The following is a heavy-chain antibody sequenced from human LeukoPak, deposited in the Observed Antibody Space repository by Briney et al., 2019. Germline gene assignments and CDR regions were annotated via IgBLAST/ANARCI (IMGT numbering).Heavy chain of an antibody. Sequence: SETRSLTCAVYGGSISGYYWSWIRQPPGKGLEWIGEINHSGSTNYNPSLKSRVTISVDTSKNQFSLKLSSVTAADTAVYYCATKTGTTSNWFDPWGQGTLVTVSS. D-gene: IGHD1-1*01. CDR1: GGSISGYY. V-gene: IGHV4-34*01. CDR2: INHSGST. CDR3: ATKTGTTSNWFDP. J-gene: IGHJ5*02.